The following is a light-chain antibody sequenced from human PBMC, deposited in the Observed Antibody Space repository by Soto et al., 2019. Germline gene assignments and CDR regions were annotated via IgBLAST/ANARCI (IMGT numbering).Light chain of an antibody. CDR3: KQYGNWPPLT. CDR2: GAS. Sequence: VMTQSPATLSASPGERVTLSCRASQNINTNLVWYQHKPGQAPRVLLYGASSRARGVPARFSGSGSGTDFTLTISSLQSEDLAIYYGKQYGNWPPLTFGGGTKLGIK. V-gene: IGKV3-15*01. CDR1: QNINTN. J-gene: IGKJ4*01.